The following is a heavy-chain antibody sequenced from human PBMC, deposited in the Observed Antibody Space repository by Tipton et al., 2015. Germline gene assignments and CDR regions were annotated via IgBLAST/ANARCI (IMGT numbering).Heavy chain of an antibody. CDR3: ACQDYDSLTRDYQTVDY. CDR1: GGSVSTSNFY. Sequence: TLSLTCTVSGGSVSTSNFYWGWIRQSPGKGLEWIGYISYSGSTHYNPSLKRRVTISRNKSENQFSLKLTSVTAADTAVYYCACQDYDSLTRDYQTVDYWGQGTLVTVSS. CDR2: ISYSGST. D-gene: IGHD3-9*01. J-gene: IGHJ4*02. V-gene: IGHV4-61*05.